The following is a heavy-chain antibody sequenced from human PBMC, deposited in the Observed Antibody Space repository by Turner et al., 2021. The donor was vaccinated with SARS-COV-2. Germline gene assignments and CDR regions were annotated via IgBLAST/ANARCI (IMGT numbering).Heavy chain of an antibody. CDR2: IYSGGSA. J-gene: IGHJ4*02. D-gene: IGHD3-10*01. V-gene: IGHV3-66*01. CDR1: GFTVSSNY. Sequence: EVLLVESGGGLVPPGGSLRLSCATSGFTVSSNYMSWVRQAPGKGLEWVSVIYSGGSAFYADSVKGRFTISRNNSKNTLYLQMNSLRAEDTAVYYCAREVSGSSNTGVYFDYWGQGTLVTVSS. CDR3: AREVSGSSNTGVYFDY.